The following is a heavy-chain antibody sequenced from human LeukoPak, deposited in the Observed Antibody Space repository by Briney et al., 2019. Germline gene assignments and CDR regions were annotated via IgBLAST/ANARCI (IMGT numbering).Heavy chain of an antibody. D-gene: IGHD6-19*01. Sequence: GRSLRLSCAASGFTFSSYAMHWVRQAPGKGLEWVAVISYDGSNKYYADSVKGRFTISRDNSKNTLYLQMNSLRAEDTAVYYCARSDSSGWHWGVGVWAFDIWGQGTMATVSS. CDR1: GFTFSSYA. J-gene: IGHJ3*02. CDR3: ARSDSSGWHWGVGVWAFDI. V-gene: IGHV3-30-3*01. CDR2: ISYDGSNK.